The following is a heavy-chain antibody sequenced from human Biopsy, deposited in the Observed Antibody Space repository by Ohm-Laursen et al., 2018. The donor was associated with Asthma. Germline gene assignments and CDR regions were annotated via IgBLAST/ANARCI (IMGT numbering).Heavy chain of an antibody. Sequence: SDTLSLTCIVSYGSITSGGYYWPWIRQHPGKGLEWIGFIYYSGSTYYNPSLKSRVSISIDTSKNQFSLKLSSVTTADTAVYYCARAQDYYDSRGYYRSFDYWGQGTLVTVSS. V-gene: IGHV4-31*03. CDR2: IYYSGST. CDR3: ARAQDYYDSRGYYRSFDY. CDR1: YGSITSGGYY. J-gene: IGHJ4*02. D-gene: IGHD3-22*01.